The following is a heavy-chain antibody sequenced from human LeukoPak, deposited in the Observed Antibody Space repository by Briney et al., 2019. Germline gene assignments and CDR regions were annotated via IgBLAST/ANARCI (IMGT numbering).Heavy chain of an antibody. V-gene: IGHV3-11*01. CDR1: GFMLSDEY. D-gene: IGHD3-10*01. CDR2: ISNSGDFK. J-gene: IGHJ4*02. Sequence: GGSLRLSCAASGFMLSDEYMSWIRQAPGRGREGVSYISNSGDFKAYADSVKGRLTISRDNANNSLFLQMNSLRAEDTAVYYCARARGTGPGAHFDYWGQGTLVTVSS. CDR3: ARARGTGPGAHFDY.